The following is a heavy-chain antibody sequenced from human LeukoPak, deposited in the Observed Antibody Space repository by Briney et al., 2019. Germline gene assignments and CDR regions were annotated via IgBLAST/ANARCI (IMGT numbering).Heavy chain of an antibody. CDR1: GYTFTSYG. D-gene: IGHD2-15*01. CDR3: ARAPLAAVGNNWFDP. V-gene: IGHV1-69*05. J-gene: IGHJ5*02. Sequence: SVKVSCKASGYTFTSYGISWVRQAPGQGLEWMGGIIPIFGTANYAQKFQGRVTITTDESTSTAYMELSSLRSEDTAVYYCARAPLAAVGNNWFDPWGQGTLVTVSS. CDR2: IIPIFGTA.